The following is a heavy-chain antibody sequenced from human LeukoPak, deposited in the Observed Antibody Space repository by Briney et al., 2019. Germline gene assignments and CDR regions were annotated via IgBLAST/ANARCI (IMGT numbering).Heavy chain of an antibody. Sequence: PGGSLRLSCAASGFTFSNYWMHWVRQAPGKGLVWVSRINSDGSSTNYADSVKGRLTISRDNAKNTLYLQMNSLRAEDTAMFYCSRGGNHDYWGQGTLVSVSS. J-gene: IGHJ4*02. V-gene: IGHV3-74*01. CDR3: SRGGNHDY. CDR2: INSDGSST. CDR1: GFTFSNYW.